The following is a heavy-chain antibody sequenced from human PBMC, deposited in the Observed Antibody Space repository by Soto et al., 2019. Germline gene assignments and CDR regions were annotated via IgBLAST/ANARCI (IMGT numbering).Heavy chain of an antibody. Sequence: SGPTLVNPTQTLTLTCTFSGFSFSTSGMCVSWIRQPPGKALEWLALIDWDDDKFYLPSLKTRLTISRGTSKNQVVLTMTNMDPLDTATYYCARNFYDTVNYYARIDYWGPGTLVTVSS. CDR1: GFSFSTSGMC. D-gene: IGHD3-22*01. CDR2: IDWDDDK. V-gene: IGHV2-70*01. CDR3: ARNFYDTVNYYARIDY. J-gene: IGHJ4*02.